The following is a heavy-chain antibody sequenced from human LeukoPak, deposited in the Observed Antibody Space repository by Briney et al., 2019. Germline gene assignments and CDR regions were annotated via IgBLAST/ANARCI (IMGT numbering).Heavy chain of an antibody. CDR2: IYTSGST. V-gene: IGHV4-4*07. CDR1: GGSISSYY. CDR3: ARVGFYGRAFDI. J-gene: IGHJ3*02. Sequence: SETLSLTCTVSGGSISSYYWSWIRQPAGKGLEWIGRIYTSGSTNYNPSLKSRVTMSVDTSKNQFSLKLSSGTAADTAVYYCARVGFYGRAFDIWGQGTMVTVSS. D-gene: IGHD3-3*01.